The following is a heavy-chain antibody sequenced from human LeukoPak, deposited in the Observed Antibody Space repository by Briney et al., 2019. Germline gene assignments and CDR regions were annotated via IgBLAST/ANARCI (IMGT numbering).Heavy chain of an antibody. J-gene: IGHJ3*02. V-gene: IGHV4-34*01. Sequence: SETLSLTCAVYGGSFSGYYWNWIRQPPGKGLEWIGEINHSGGTNYNPSLKSRVTTSVDTSKNQFSLKLGSVTAADTAVYYCARYQPDGAFDIWGQGTMVTVSS. CDR1: GGSFSGYY. CDR2: INHSGGT. CDR3: ARYQPDGAFDI.